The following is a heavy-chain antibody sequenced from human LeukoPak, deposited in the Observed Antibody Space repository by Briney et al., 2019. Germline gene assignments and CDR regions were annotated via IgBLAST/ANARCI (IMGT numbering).Heavy chain of an antibody. CDR3: ARATYYAFMDV. V-gene: IGHV3-48*03. Sequence: GGSLRLSCAASGFTFSSYEMNWVRQAPGKGLEWVSYISSSGSTIYYADSVKGRFTISRDNAKNSLYLQMNSLRAEDTAVYYCARATYYAFMDVWGKGTTVTISS. CDR1: GFTFSSYE. J-gene: IGHJ6*03. D-gene: IGHD3-3*01. CDR2: ISSSGSTI.